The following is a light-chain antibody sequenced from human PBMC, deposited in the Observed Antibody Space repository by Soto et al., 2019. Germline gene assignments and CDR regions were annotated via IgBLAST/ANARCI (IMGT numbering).Light chain of an antibody. Sequence: QSVLTQPASVSGSPGQSITISCTGTSSDVGGYNYVSWYQHHPDKAPKLMIYDVNNRPSGVSNRFAGSKSGNTASLTISGLQAEDVAAYDCSSYTSSSTRLVFGGGTKRTV. CDR2: DVN. J-gene: IGLJ2*01. V-gene: IGLV2-14*03. CDR3: SSYTSSSTRLV. CDR1: SSDVGGYNY.